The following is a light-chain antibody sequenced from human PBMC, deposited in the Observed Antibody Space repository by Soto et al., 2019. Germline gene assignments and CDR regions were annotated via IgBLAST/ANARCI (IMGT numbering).Light chain of an antibody. CDR1: QGISTD. J-gene: IGKJ1*01. CDR3: LQHHNYPWT. Sequence: AIQVTHSSPTLSAHVGDRVSITCRASQGISTDLAWYQQKPGKAPKVLIYGATNLHTGVPSRFSGSGSGTDFTLTITSLQPEDFATYYCLQHHNYPWTFGQGTKVDI. V-gene: IGKV1-6*01. CDR2: GAT.